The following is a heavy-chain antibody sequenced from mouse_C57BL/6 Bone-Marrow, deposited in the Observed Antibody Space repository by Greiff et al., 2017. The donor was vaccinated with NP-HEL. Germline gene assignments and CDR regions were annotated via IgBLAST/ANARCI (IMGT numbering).Heavy chain of an antibody. Sequence: EVKLMESEGGLVQPGSSMKLSCTASGFTFSDYYMAWVRQVPEKGLEWVANINYDGSSTYYLDSLKSRFIISRDNAKNILYLQMSSLKSEDTATYYCARDGGRTAQARNAMDYWGQGTSVTVSS. CDR3: ARDGGRTAQARNAMDY. CDR2: INYDGSST. CDR1: GFTFSDYY. V-gene: IGHV5-16*01. J-gene: IGHJ4*01. D-gene: IGHD3-2*02.